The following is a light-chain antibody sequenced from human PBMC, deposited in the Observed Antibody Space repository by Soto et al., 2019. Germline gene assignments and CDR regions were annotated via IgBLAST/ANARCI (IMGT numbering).Light chain of an antibody. CDR2: DVS. Sequence: QSALTQPASVSGSPGQSITISCTGTSSDVGAYDYVSWYQHHPGKAPKLMIYDVSNRPPGVSNRFSGSKSGYTASLTISGLQAEDEADYYCSSYTTTSTLVVFGGGTQLTVL. V-gene: IGLV2-14*03. J-gene: IGLJ2*01. CDR1: SSDVGAYDY. CDR3: SSYTTTSTLVV.